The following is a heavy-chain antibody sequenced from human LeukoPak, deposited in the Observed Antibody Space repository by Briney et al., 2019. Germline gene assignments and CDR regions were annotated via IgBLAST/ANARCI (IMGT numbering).Heavy chain of an antibody. V-gene: IGHV1-2*02. Sequence: ASVKVSCKASGHTFTAYYMHWVRQAPGQGLEWMGWIHPGTGDTNYAQKFQGRVTVTRDTSISTAYMELIRLTSDDTAVYYCASYTSGYNWLKVWGQGTLVTVSS. CDR2: IHPGTGDT. D-gene: IGHD1-1*01. J-gene: IGHJ4*02. CDR1: GHTFTAYY. CDR3: ASYTSGYNWLKV.